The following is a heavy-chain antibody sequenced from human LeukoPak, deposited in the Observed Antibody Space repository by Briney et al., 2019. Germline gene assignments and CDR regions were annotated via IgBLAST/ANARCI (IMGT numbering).Heavy chain of an antibody. J-gene: IGHJ4*02. D-gene: IGHD3-3*01. CDR1: GGTFSSYA. V-gene: IGHV1-69*13. Sequence: GASVKVSCKASGGTFSSYAISWVRQAPGQGLEWMGGIIPIFGTANYAQKFQGRVTITADESTSTAYMELSSLRSEDTAVYYCAREDTIFSYYFDYWGQGTLVTVSS. CDR2: IIPIFGTA. CDR3: AREDTIFSYYFDY.